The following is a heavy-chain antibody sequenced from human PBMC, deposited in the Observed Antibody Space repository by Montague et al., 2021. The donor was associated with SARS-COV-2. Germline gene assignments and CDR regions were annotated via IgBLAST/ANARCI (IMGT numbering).Heavy chain of an antibody. D-gene: IGHD5/OR15-5a*01. J-gene: IGHJ3*02. V-gene: IGHV3-21*01. Sequence: SLRLSCAASGFTFNKYSMNWVRQAPGKGLEWVSSISTSSLYIYYTDSVKGRSTVARANAKNSLFLEMNSLRVEDTAVYYCARAHSGSYSVGGDAFDIWGQGTLVTVSS. CDR1: GFTFNKYS. CDR2: ISTSSLYI. CDR3: ARAHSGSYSVGGDAFDI.